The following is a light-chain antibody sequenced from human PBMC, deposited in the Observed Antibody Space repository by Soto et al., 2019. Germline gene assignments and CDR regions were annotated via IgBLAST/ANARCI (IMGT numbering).Light chain of an antibody. J-gene: IGLJ2*01. V-gene: IGLV2-8*01. CDR3: SSYAGSNNLV. CDR1: SSDVGGYNY. Sequence: QSALTQPPSASGSPGQSVTISCTGTSSDVGGYNYVSWYQQHPGKVPKLMIYDVIKRPSGVPDLFSGSKSGNTASLTVSGLQAEDEADYYCSSYAGSNNLVFGGGTKVTVL. CDR2: DVI.